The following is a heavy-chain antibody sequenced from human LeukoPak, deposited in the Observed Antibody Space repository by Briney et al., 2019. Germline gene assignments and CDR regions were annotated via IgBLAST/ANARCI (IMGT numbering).Heavy chain of an antibody. CDR3: ARDPIWSSSSDFFYYMDV. CDR1: GFTFSSYW. CDR2: IKQDGSEK. V-gene: IGHV3-7*01. D-gene: IGHD6-6*01. Sequence: PGGSLRLSCVASGFTFSSYWMSWVRQAPGKGLEWVANIKQDGSEKYYVDSVKGRFTISRDNAKNSLYLQMNSLRAEDTAVYYCARDPIWSSSSDFFYYMDVWGKGTTVTVSS. J-gene: IGHJ6*03.